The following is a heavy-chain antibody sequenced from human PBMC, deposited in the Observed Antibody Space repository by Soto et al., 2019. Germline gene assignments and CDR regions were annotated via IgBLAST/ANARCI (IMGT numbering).Heavy chain of an antibody. V-gene: IGHV3-11*01. CDR1: GFTFSDYY. Sequence: PGGSLRLSCAASGFTFSDYYMSWIRQAPGKGLEWVSYISSSGSTIYYADAVKGRFTISRDNAKNSLYLQMNSLRAEDTAVYYCARDLYYDSTGDAFDIWGQGTMVTVSS. CDR3: ARDLYYDSTGDAFDI. J-gene: IGHJ3*02. D-gene: IGHD3-22*01. CDR2: ISSSGSTI.